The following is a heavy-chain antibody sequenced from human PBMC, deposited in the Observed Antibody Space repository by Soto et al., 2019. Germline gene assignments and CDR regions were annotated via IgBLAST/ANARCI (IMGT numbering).Heavy chain of an antibody. D-gene: IGHD2-15*01. CDR2: IIPIFGTA. V-gene: IGHV1-69*13. Sequence: ASVQVSCTASGGTFSSYAISWVRQTPGPGLDWMGGIIPIFGTANYAQKFQGRVTITADESTSTAYMELSSLRSEDTAVYYCARGAADCSGGSCYRFNYWGQGILVTVSS. CDR1: GGTFSSYA. J-gene: IGHJ4*02. CDR3: ARGAADCSGGSCYRFNY.